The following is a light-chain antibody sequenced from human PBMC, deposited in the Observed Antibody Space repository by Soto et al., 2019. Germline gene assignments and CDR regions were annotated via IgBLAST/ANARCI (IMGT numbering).Light chain of an antibody. V-gene: IGLV1-44*01. Sequence: QSVLTQPPSASGAPGQRVTISCSGSSSNIGSNTVNWYQQLPGTARKLLIYSNNQRPSGVPDRFSGSKSGTSGSLAISGLRSEDEADYYCAAWEDSVNLWLFGGGTKLTVL. CDR2: SNN. CDR3: AAWEDSVNLWL. J-gene: IGLJ3*02. CDR1: SSNIGSNT.